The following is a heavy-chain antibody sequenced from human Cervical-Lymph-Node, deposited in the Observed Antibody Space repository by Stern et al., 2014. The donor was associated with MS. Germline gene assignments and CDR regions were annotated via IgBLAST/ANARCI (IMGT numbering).Heavy chain of an antibody. V-gene: IGHV4-59*01. CDR3: AREGEYCSGSRCYPFLDY. CDR2: IYHTGSV. J-gene: IGHJ4*02. D-gene: IGHD2-15*01. Sequence: QVQLQESGPGLVKPSETLSLTCTVSGGSLRSYYWNWIRQAPGKGLEWLWFIYHTGSVNYNPSISSRVAMSVDTSKNQFSLTVSSVTAADTAVYYCAREGEYCSGSRCYPFLDYWGQGTLVTVSS. CDR1: GGSLRSYY.